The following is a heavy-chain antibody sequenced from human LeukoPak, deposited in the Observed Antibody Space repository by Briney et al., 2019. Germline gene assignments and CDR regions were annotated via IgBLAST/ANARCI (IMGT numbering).Heavy chain of an antibody. CDR1: GYTFTNFD. CDR3: ARAPMGTAPLY. Sequence: GASVKVSCTASGYTFTNFDINWVRQAPGQGLEWMGWMNPVSGNAGSAQKFQGRVTLTRDTSISTAYMELSSLTSDDTAFYYCARAPMGTAPLYWGQGTLVTVSS. V-gene: IGHV1-8*01. J-gene: IGHJ4*02. D-gene: IGHD1/OR15-1a*01. CDR2: MNPVSGNA.